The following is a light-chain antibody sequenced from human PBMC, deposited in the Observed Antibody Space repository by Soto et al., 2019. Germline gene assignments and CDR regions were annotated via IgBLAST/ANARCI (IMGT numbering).Light chain of an antibody. CDR2: RVS. J-gene: IGKJ4*01. CDR3: MQGTHWPPT. V-gene: IGKV2-30*01. CDR1: QSLVYSDGNIY. Sequence: DVVMTQSPLSLPVTLGQPASISCRSSQSLVYSDGNIYLTWFQQRPGQSPRRLIYRVSNRDSAVPGRFSGSGSGTDFTLKISRVEAEDVGVYYCMQGTHWPPTFGGGTKVEIK.